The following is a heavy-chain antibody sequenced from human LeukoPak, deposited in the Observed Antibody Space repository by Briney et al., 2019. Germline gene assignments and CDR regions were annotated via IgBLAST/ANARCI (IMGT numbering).Heavy chain of an antibody. Sequence: GGSLRLSCAASGFTVSSYYMNWVRQAPGKELEWVSVIYTGGGRYSADSVRGRFTISRDTSKNMVFLQMNSLRVEDTAVYYCARGIDYWARGTLVTVSS. CDR1: GFTVSSYY. J-gene: IGHJ4*02. CDR3: ARGIDY. CDR2: IYTGGGR. V-gene: IGHV3-53*01.